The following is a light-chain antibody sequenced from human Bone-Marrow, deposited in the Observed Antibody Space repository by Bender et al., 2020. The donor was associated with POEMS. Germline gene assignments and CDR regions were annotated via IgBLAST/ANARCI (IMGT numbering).Light chain of an antibody. J-gene: IGLJ1*01. V-gene: IGLV1-36*01. CDR3: SSYTTSGTLL. Sequence: QSVVTQPPSLSEAPRQRVTISCSGSSSNIGNHGVNWYQQLPGEAPKLIIFEVTNRPSGVSNRFSGSKSGNTASLTISDLQAEDESHYFCSSYTTSGTLLFGTGTQVNVL. CDR2: EVT. CDR1: SSNIGNHG.